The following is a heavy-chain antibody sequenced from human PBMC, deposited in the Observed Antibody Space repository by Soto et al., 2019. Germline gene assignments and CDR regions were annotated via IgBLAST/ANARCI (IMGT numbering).Heavy chain of an antibody. CDR1: GGSISSYY. V-gene: IGHV4-59*01. CDR3: ARALPVYGSGWYYFDY. J-gene: IGHJ4*02. D-gene: IGHD6-19*01. CDR2: IYYSGST. Sequence: ETLSLTCTVSGGSISSYYWSWIRQPPGKGLEWIGYIYYSGSTNYNPSLKSRVTISVDTSKNQFSLKLSSVTAADTAVYYCARALPVYGSGWYYFDYWGQGTLVTVSS.